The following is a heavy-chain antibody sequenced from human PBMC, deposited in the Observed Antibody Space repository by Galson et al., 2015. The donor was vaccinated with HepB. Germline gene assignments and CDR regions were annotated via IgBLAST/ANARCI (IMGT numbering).Heavy chain of an antibody. CDR3: AREVASPSCVLFDY. CDR2: TYYRSKWYN. V-gene: IGHV6-1*01. Sequence: CAISGDSVSSNSAAWNWIRQSPSRGLEWLGRTYYRSKWYNDYAVSVRSRITINPDTSKNQFSLQLNSVTPEDTAVYYCAREVASPSCVLFDYWGQGTLVTVSS. CDR1: GDSVSSNSAA. J-gene: IGHJ4*02. D-gene: IGHD2-15*01.